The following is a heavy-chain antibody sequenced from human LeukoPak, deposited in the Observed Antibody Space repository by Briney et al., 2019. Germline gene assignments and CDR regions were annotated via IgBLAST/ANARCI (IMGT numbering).Heavy chain of an antibody. V-gene: IGHV3-9*01. D-gene: IGHD2-21*01. CDR2: INWDSDTL. CDR3: ARGIAGARAFDI. Sequence: PGGSLRLSCGGSGFKFDDYAMHWVRQVPGKGLEWVSGINWDSDTLGYADSVKGRFTISRDNSKNPLYVQMNSLRPEDTAFYYCARGIAGARAFDIWGQGTMVTVSS. CDR1: GFKFDDYA. J-gene: IGHJ3*02.